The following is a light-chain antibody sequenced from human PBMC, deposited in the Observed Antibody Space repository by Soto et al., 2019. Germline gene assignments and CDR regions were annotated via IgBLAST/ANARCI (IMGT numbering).Light chain of an antibody. V-gene: IGKV1-12*01. Sequence: DIKMTQSPSSLSASVGDRVIITCRASRNIKTSLAWYQQRPGKGPELLIYDASTLQSGVPSRISGSGSGTEFTLTISRLQPEEFATFFCQQINSFPPSFGGGTKVTI. J-gene: IGKJ4*01. CDR3: QQINSFPPS. CDR1: RNIKTS. CDR2: DAS.